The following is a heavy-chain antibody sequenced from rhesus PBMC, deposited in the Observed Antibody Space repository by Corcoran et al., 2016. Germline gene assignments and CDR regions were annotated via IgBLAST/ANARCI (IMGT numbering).Heavy chain of an antibody. CDR3: ARVRGYNSGWSKGYWYFDL. CDR2: IYWNDCK. Sequence: QVTLKESGPALVKPTQTLTLTCTFSGFSINTTGPAVGWIRQPPGQALEWLASIYWNDCKYYRTSLKSRLTISKDTSKNQEVLTMTNMDPVDTATYYCARVRGYNSGWSKGYWYFDLWGPGTPITISS. V-gene: IGHV2-95*01. D-gene: IGHD6S26*01. J-gene: IGHJ2*01. CDR1: GFSINTTGPA.